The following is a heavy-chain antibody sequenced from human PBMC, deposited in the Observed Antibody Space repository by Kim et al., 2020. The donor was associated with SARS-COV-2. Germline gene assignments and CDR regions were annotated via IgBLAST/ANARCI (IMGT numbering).Heavy chain of an antibody. D-gene: IGHD4-17*01. CDR1: GFTFSSYG. J-gene: IGHJ4*02. CDR2: ISYDGSNK. CDR3: AKDEGYGDYFDY. Sequence: GGSLRLSCAASGFTFSSYGMHWVRQAPGKGLEWVAVISYDGSNKYYADSVKGRFTISRDNSKNTLYLQMNSLRAEDTAVYYCAKDEGYGDYFDYWGQGTLVTVSS. V-gene: IGHV3-30*18.